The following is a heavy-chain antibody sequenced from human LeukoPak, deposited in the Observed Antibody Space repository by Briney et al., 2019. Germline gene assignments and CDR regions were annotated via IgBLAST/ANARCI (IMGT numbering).Heavy chain of an antibody. D-gene: IGHD3-9*01. J-gene: IGHJ6*02. CDR2: ISAYNGNT. Sequence: ASVKVSCKASGYTFTSYGISWVRQAPGLGLEWMGWISAYNGNTNYAQKLQGRITMTTGTSTSTAYMDLRSLRSDDTAVYYCARAPDYDILTGRLASFYYYYGMDVWGQGTTVTVSS. CDR3: ARAPDYDILTGRLASFYYYYGMDV. CDR1: GYTFTSYG. V-gene: IGHV1-18*01.